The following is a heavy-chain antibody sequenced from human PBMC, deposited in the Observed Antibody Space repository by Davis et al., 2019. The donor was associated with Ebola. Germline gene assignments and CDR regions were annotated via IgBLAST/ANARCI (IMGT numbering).Heavy chain of an antibody. CDR1: GGSFSGYY. CDR3: AREFHYYGSGSYNWFDP. V-gene: IGHV4-34*01. D-gene: IGHD3-10*01. CDR2: INHSGST. J-gene: IGHJ5*02. Sequence: PSETLSLTCAVYGGSFSGYYWSWIRQPPGKGLEWIGEINHSGSTNYNPSLKSRVTISVDTSKNQFSLKLSSVTAADTAVYYCAREFHYYGSGSYNWFDPWGQGTLVTVSS.